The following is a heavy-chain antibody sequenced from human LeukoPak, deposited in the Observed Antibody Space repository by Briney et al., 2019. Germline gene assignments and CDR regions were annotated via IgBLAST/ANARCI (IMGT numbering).Heavy chain of an antibody. CDR1: GFTFNNYD. Sequence: GGSLRLSCAASGFTFNNYDMNWVRQAPGKGLEWVSYISSSSSSIYYADSVRGRFTISRDNAKNSLYLQVNSLRAEDTAVYYCARDVLQRRWGQGTLVTVSS. D-gene: IGHD2/OR15-2a*01. V-gene: IGHV3-48*03. J-gene: IGHJ4*02. CDR2: ISSSSSSI. CDR3: ARDVLQRR.